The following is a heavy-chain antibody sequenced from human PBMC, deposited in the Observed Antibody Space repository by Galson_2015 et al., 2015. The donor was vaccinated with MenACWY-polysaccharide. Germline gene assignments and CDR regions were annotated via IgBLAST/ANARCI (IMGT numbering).Heavy chain of an antibody. CDR2: VSFDGSNK. CDR1: GFTFSTHG. V-gene: IGHV3-30*18. D-gene: IGHD2-2*01. J-gene: IGHJ4*02. Sequence: SLRLSCAASGFTFSTHGMHWVRQAPGRGLEWVAVVSFDGSNKYYGDSVRGRFTISRDNSKNTLYLQMNSLRAEDTAVYYCAKDPTTFVVVPAAITYWGQGTLVTVSS. CDR3: AKDPTTFVVVPAAITY.